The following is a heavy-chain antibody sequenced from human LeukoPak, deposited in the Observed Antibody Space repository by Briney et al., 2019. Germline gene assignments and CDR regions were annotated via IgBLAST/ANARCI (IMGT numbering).Heavy chain of an antibody. D-gene: IGHD2-2*01. CDR1: GYSISSGYY. CDR3: ARGRIVVVPAALYYFDY. CDR2: IYHSGST. Sequence: PSETLSLTCTVSGYSISSGYYWGWIRQPPGEGLEWIGSIYHSGSTYYNPSLKSRVTISVDTSKNQFSLKLSSVTAADTAVYYCARGRIVVVPAALYYFDYWGQGTLVTVSS. J-gene: IGHJ4*02. V-gene: IGHV4-38-2*02.